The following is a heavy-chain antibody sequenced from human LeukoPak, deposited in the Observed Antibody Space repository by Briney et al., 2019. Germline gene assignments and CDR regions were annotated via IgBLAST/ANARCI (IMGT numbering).Heavy chain of an antibody. D-gene: IGHD4-23*01. Sequence: GESLKISCKTSGNTLSTYWIGWVRQMPGKGLEWMGGISPGDSDTTYSPSFQGRVTISVDKSISTAYLQRGSLKASDTAIYYCARGGPTVLTPLDYWGQGTLVTVSS. J-gene: IGHJ4*02. V-gene: IGHV5-51*01. CDR3: ARGGPTVLTPLDY. CDR2: ISPGDSDT. CDR1: GNTLSTYW.